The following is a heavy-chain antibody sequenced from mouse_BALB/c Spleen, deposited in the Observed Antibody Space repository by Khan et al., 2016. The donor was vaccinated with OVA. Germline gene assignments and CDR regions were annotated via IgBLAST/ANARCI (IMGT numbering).Heavy chain of an antibody. D-gene: IGHD1-1*01. Sequence: VQLKESGPGLVKPSQSLSLICTVTGYSITSDYARNWIRQFPGNKLEWMGFISYSGNTNYNPSLKSRISITRDTSKNQFFLHLNSVTTEDTATYYCARVYGGDFDYWGQGTTLTVSS. CDR2: ISYSGNT. J-gene: IGHJ2*01. CDR1: GYSITSDYA. V-gene: IGHV3-2*02. CDR3: ARVYGGDFDY.